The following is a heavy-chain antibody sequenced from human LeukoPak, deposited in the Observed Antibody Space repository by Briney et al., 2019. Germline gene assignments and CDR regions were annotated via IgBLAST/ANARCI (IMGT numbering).Heavy chain of an antibody. CDR3: AQSTSMGDY. CDR1: GFTFSSYA. Sequence: GGSLRLSCAASGFTFSSYAMSWVRQAPGEGLEWVSSISSSGTYIYYADSVKGRFTISRDNAKNSLYLQMNSLRAEDTAVYYCAQSTSMGDYWGQGTLVTVSS. V-gene: IGHV3-21*01. J-gene: IGHJ4*02. CDR2: ISSSGTYI. D-gene: IGHD1-26*01.